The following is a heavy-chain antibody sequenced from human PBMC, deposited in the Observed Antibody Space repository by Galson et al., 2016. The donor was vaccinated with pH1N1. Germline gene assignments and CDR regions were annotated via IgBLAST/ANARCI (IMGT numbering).Heavy chain of an antibody. CDR2: IKQDGSEK. Sequence: SLRISCAASGFTFSSYWMNWVRQAPGKGLEWVANIKQDGSEKYYVDSVKGRCTISRDNAKNSVSLQMNSLRVEDTGVYYCVRAIGGAASYWGQGTLVTVSS. CDR1: GFTFSSYW. J-gene: IGHJ4*02. D-gene: IGHD6-13*01. V-gene: IGHV3-7*01. CDR3: VRAIGGAASY.